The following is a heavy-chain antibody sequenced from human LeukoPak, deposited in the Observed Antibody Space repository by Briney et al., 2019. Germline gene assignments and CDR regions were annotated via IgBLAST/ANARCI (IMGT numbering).Heavy chain of an antibody. CDR1: GFTFSSYS. D-gene: IGHD2-2*01. V-gene: IGHV3-21*01. CDR2: ISSSSSYI. J-gene: IGHJ4*02. Sequence: GGSLSLSCGASGFTFSSYSMNWVRHAPGKGVEWVSSISSSSSYIYYADSLKRRFTISRDNAKNSLYLQMNSLTAEDTAVYYCARMTSGDIVVVPAAYSDYWGQGTLVTVSS. CDR3: ARMTSGDIVVVPAAYSDY.